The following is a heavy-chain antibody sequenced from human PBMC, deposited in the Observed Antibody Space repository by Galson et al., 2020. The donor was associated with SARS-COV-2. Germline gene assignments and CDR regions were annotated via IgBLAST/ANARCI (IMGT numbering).Heavy chain of an antibody. Sequence: GESLKISCAASGFTFSRHGMHWVRQTPGKGLEWVAVISYDGSRESYVESVEGRFTISRDNSNNTLYLHLDSLRPEDTAVYYCASQPRGPSGGYAPFDYWGQGALVTVSS. CDR2: ISYDGSRE. V-gene: IGHV3-30*03. CDR1: GFTFSRHG. D-gene: IGHD3-22*01. J-gene: IGHJ4*02. CDR3: ASQPRGPSGGYAPFDY.